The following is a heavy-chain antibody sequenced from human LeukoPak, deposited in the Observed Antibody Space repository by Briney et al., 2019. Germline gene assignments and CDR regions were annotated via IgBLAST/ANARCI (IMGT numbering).Heavy chain of an antibody. CDR1: GGSFSSYY. D-gene: IGHD3-10*01. CDR2: INHSGST. Sequence: SETLSLTCAVYGGSFSSYYWSWIRQPPGKGLEWIGEINHSGSTNYNPSLKSRLTISIDTSKNQFSLKLMSVTAADTAVYYCARDSGTTGEVKFDPWGQGTLVTVSS. V-gene: IGHV4-34*01. CDR3: ARDSGTTGEVKFDP. J-gene: IGHJ5*02.